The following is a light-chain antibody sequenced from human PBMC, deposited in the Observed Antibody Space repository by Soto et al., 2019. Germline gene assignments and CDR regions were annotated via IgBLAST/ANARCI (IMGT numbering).Light chain of an antibody. V-gene: IGKV1-39*01. CDR1: QSISNY. Sequence: DIQMTQSPSSLSASVGDRVTITCRASQSISNYLNWYQQTPGKAPKLLIFAASSLQSGVPSRFSGSGSGTDFTLTITSLQPEDFATYYCQQSYSTPPDYTFGQGTKLEIK. CDR3: QQSYSTPPDYT. CDR2: AAS. J-gene: IGKJ2*01.